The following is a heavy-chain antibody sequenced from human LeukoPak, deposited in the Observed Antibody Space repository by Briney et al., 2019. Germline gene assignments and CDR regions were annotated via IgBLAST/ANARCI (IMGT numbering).Heavy chain of an antibody. D-gene: IGHD3-22*01. CDR3: ARSRITMIVVAHYYGMDV. CDR1: GYTFTGYY. J-gene: IGHJ6*02. Sequence: ASVKVSCKASGYTFTGYYMHWVRQAPGQGLEWMGWINPNSGGTNYAQKFQGWVTMTRDTSISTAYMELSRLRSDDTAVYYCARSRITMIVVAHYYGMDVWGQGTTVTVSS. V-gene: IGHV1-2*04. CDR2: INPNSGGT.